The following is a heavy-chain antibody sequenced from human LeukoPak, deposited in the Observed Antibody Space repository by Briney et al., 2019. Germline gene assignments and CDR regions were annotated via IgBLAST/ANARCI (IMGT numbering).Heavy chain of an antibody. Sequence: GASVKVSCKASGYTFTSYGISWVRQAPGQGLEWMGWINPNSGGTNYAQKFQGRVTMTRDTSISTAYMELSRLRSDDTAVYYCASLITGTSYWGQGTLVTVSS. CDR2: INPNSGGT. CDR3: ASLITGTSY. D-gene: IGHD1-7*01. J-gene: IGHJ4*02. CDR1: GYTFTSYG. V-gene: IGHV1-2*02.